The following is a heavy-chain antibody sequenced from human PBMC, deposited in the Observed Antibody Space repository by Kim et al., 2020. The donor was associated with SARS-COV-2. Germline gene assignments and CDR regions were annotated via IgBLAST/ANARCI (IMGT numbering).Heavy chain of an antibody. Sequence: GGSLRLSCTASGFTFGDYAMSWVRQAPGKGLEWVGFIRSKAYGGTTEYAASVKGRFTISRDDSKSIAYLQMNSLKTEDTAVYYCTRARGGRLDYWGQGTLVTVSS. CDR1: GFTFGDYA. J-gene: IGHJ4*02. V-gene: IGHV3-49*04. CDR2: IRSKAYGGTT. D-gene: IGHD1-1*01. CDR3: TRARGGRLDY.